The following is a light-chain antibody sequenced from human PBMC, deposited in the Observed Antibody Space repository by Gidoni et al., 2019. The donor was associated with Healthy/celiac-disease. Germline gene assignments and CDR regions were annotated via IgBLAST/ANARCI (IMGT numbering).Light chain of an antibody. CDR2: GAS. Sequence: EMVMPPSPAPPSVSQGERATLSCTAGQIVSSNLACYQQKPGQAPRLLIYGASIRATGIPARLRGSGSGAEVTLNISRLQSEDFAFYYGQQYDIWYQTFGQGTKLEIK. V-gene: IGKV3D-15*01. CDR3: QQYDIWYQT. CDR1: QIVSSN. J-gene: IGKJ2*01.